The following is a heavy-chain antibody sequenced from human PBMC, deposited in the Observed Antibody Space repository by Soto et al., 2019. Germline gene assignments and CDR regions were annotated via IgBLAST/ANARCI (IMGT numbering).Heavy chain of an antibody. D-gene: IGHD3-3*01. J-gene: IGHJ4*02. V-gene: IGHV3-15*01. CDR1: GFTFTTAW. CDR3: STGWFWTVKSFEY. Sequence: VQLVESGGGLVKPGVSLRLSCAASGFTFTTAWMSWVRQAPGKGLEWVGRLKSEVDGGTIDYAAPVKGRFTISRDDSKNTLYLQMNSLKTEDTAVYYCSTGWFWTVKSFEYWGQGTLVTVSS. CDR2: LKSEVDGGTI.